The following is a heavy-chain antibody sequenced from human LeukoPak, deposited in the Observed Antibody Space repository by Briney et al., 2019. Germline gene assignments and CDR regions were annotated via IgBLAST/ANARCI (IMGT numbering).Heavy chain of an antibody. D-gene: IGHD3-10*01. V-gene: IGHV4-61*02. Sequence: PSETLSLTCTVSGGSISSGSYYWSWIRQPAGKGLEWIGRIYTSGSTNYNPSLKSRVTISVDTSKNQFSLKLSSVTAADTAVYYCARKFLGSRGYYFDYWGQGTLVTVSS. CDR1: GGSISSGSYY. J-gene: IGHJ4*02. CDR2: IYTSGST. CDR3: ARKFLGSRGYYFDY.